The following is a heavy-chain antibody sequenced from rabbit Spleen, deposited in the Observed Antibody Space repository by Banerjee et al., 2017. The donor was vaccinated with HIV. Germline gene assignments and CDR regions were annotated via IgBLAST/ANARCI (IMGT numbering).Heavy chain of an antibody. Sequence: QEQLVESGGGLVKPEGTLTLTCTASGFSFSTDYYMCWVRQAPGKGLECIACIYGGVIGSTYYATWAKGRFTISKTSSTTLTLQATSLTAADTSTYFCARDSSSSFSSYGMDLWGPGTLVSVS. CDR3: ARDSSSSFSSYGMDL. D-gene: IGHD1-1*01. V-gene: IGHV1S45*01. J-gene: IGHJ6*01. CDR2: IYGGVIGST. CDR1: GFSFSTDYY.